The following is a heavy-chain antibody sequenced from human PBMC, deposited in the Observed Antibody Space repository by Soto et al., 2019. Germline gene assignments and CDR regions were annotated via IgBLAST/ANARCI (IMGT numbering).Heavy chain of an antibody. CDR1: GFTFDDYG. CDR3: ARVPPPYYYDSSGYPVFYGMDV. V-gene: IGHV3-20*04. J-gene: IGHJ6*02. D-gene: IGHD3-22*01. CDR2: INWNGGST. Sequence: GGSLRLSCAASGFTFDDYGMSWVRQAPGKGLEWVSGINWNGGSTGYADSVKGRFTISRDNAKNSLYLQMNSLRAEDTALYYCARVPPPYYYDSSGYPVFYGMDVWGQGTTVTVSS.